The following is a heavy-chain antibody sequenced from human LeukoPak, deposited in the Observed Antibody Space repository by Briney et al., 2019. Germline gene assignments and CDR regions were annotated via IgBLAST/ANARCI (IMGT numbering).Heavy chain of an antibody. CDR3: ARDVAAAAGSYFDY. V-gene: IGHV1-8*01. CDR2: MNPNSGNT. CDR1: GYTFTSYD. Sequence: ASVKVSCKASGYTFTSYDINWVRQATGQGLEWMGWMNPNSGNTGYAQKFQGRVTMTRNTSISTAYMELSSLRSEDTAVYYCARDVAAAAGSYFDYWGRGTLVTVSS. J-gene: IGHJ4*02. D-gene: IGHD2-15*01.